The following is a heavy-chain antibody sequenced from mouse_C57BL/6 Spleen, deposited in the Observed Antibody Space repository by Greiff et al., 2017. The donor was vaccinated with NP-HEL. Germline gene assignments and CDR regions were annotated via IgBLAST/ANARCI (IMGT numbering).Heavy chain of an antibody. V-gene: IGHV6-3*01. CDR1: GFTFSNYW. CDR3: TKLTGTDV. D-gene: IGHD4-1*01. Sequence: EVKLMESGGGLVQPGGSMKLSCVASGFTFSNYWMNWVRQSPEKGLEWVAQIRLKSDNYATHYAESVKGRFTISRDDSKSSVYLQMNNLRAEDTGIYYCTKLTGTDVWGTGTTVTVSS. CDR2: IRLKSDNYAT. J-gene: IGHJ1*03.